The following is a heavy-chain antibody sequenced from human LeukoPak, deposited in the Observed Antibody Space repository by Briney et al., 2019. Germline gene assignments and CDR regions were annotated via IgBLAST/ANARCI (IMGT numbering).Heavy chain of an antibody. V-gene: IGHV1-69*04. J-gene: IGHJ3*02. CDR2: IIPILGIA. Sequence: ASVKVSCKASGGTFSSYAISWVRQAPGQGLEWMGRIIPILGIANYAQKFQGRVTITADKSTSTAYMELSSLRSEDTAVYYCARDPLVEDYVWGSYVAFDIWGQGTMVTVSS. CDR1: GGTFSSYA. D-gene: IGHD3-16*01. CDR3: ARDPLVEDYVWGSYVAFDI.